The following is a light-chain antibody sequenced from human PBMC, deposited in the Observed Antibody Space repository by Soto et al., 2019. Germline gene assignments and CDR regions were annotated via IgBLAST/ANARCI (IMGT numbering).Light chain of an antibody. J-gene: IGLJ2*01. Sequence: QSVLTQPASVSGSPGESITISCSGTSSDVGRYNYVSWYQQHPGKAPKLLIYEVSNRPSGVSNRLSGSKSGNTASLTISGLQAEDEADYYCTSYTRNSTVAFVGGTKLTVL. V-gene: IGLV2-14*01. CDR2: EVS. CDR1: SSDVGRYNY. CDR3: TSYTRNSTVA.